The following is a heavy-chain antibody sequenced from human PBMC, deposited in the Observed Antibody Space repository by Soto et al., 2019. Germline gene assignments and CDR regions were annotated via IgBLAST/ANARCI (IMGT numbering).Heavy chain of an antibody. CDR3: AKDLSSGPFDY. Sequence: GGSLRLSCAASGFTFDDYAMHWVRQAPGKGLEWVSGISWNSGSIGYADSVKGRFTISRDNAKNSLYLQMNSLRAEDTALYYCAKDLSSGPFDYWGQGXLVTVYS. CDR2: ISWNSGSI. V-gene: IGHV3-9*01. J-gene: IGHJ4*02. CDR1: GFTFDDYA. D-gene: IGHD6-19*01.